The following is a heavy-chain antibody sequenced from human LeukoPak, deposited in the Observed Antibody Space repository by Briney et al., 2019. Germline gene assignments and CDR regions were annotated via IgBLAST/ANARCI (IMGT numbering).Heavy chain of an antibody. Sequence: GGSLRLSCAASGFTFSSYAMSWVRQAPGKGLEWVSAISGSGGSTYYADSVKGRFTISRDISKNTLYLQMNSLRAEDTAVYYCARDIAGYSSSWPPDWGQGTLVTVSS. CDR3: ARDIAGYSSSWPPD. J-gene: IGHJ4*02. V-gene: IGHV3-23*01. CDR2: ISGSGGST. D-gene: IGHD6-13*01. CDR1: GFTFSSYA.